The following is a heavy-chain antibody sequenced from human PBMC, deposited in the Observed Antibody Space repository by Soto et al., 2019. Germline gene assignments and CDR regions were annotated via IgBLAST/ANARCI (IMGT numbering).Heavy chain of an antibody. Sequence: QVQLVQSGAEVKKPGSSVKVSCKASGGTFSSYAISWVRQAPGQGLEWMGGIIPIFGTANYAQKFQGRVTITADESTSTAYMELSSLRSEDTDVYYCARGPLTLYDSSGYYYGAFDIWGQGTMVTVSS. D-gene: IGHD3-22*01. CDR3: ARGPLTLYDSSGYYYGAFDI. J-gene: IGHJ3*02. V-gene: IGHV1-69*01. CDR1: GGTFSSYA. CDR2: IIPIFGTA.